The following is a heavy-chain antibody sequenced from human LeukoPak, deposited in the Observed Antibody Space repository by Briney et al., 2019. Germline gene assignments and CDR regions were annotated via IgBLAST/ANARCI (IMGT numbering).Heavy chain of an antibody. CDR3: AREKKTEWTTGAFDM. J-gene: IGHJ3*02. CDR2: IIPVFGTA. D-gene: IGHD3-3*01. CDR1: GATFTTYA. V-gene: IGHV1-69*05. Sequence: SVKVSCKASGATFTTYAIIWVRQAPGQGLEWMGGIIPVFGTANYAQRFQGRVTISTDESTSTAYMELTSLRSEDTAVYYCAREKKTEWTTGAFDMWGQGTMVIVSS.